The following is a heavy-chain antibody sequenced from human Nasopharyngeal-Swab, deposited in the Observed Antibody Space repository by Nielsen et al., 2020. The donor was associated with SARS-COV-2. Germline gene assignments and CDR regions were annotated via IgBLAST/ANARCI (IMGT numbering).Heavy chain of an antibody. D-gene: IGHD2/OR15-2a*01. CDR1: GGSISSGDYY. CDR3: VRAVVVIVPATLDY. Sequence: SETLSLTCSVSGGSISSGDYYWSWIRQPPGKGLEWVGNIYYSGRTYYNPSLKSRLTVSLDTSKNQFSLKLTSVTAADTAVYYCVRAVVVIVPATLDYWGQGTLVTVSS. J-gene: IGHJ4*02. V-gene: IGHV4-30-4*08. CDR2: IYYSGRT.